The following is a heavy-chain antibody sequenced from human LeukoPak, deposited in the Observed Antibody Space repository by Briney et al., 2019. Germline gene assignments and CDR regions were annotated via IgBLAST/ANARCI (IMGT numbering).Heavy chain of an antibody. J-gene: IGHJ6*02. V-gene: IGHV3-66*01. D-gene: IGHD2-2*01. Sequence: GGSLRLSCAASGFTVSNNYMSWVRQAPGKGLEWVSVIYSGGSTYYADSVKGRFTISRDNSKNTLYLQMNNLRAEDTAVYYCAREVRARDLYYYYGMDVWGQGTTVTVSS. CDR1: GFTVSNNY. CDR3: AREVRARDLYYYYGMDV. CDR2: IYSGGST.